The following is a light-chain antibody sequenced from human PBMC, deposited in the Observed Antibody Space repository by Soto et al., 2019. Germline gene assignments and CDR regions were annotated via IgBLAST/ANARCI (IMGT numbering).Light chain of an antibody. CDR1: QSVSSN. J-gene: IGKJ4*01. CDR2: GAS. CDR3: QQYNNWLT. Sequence: EIVMTQSPATLSVSPGERATLYCRASQSVSSNLAWYQQNPGQAPRLLIYGASTRATGIPARFSGSGSGTEFTLTISSLQSEDFAVYYCQQYNNWLTFGGGTKVEIK. V-gene: IGKV3-15*01.